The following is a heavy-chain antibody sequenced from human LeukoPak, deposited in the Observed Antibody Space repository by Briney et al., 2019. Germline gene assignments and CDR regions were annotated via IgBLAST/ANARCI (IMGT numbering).Heavy chain of an antibody. Sequence: ASVKVSCKASGYTFTSYYMHWVRQAPGQGLEWMGIINPSGGSTSYAQKFQGRVTMTRDTSTSTVYMELSSLRSEDTAVYYCARGYCSSTSCRIFVGIDYWGQGTLVTVSS. J-gene: IGHJ4*02. V-gene: IGHV1-46*01. CDR3: ARGYCSSTSCRIFVGIDY. D-gene: IGHD2-2*01. CDR2: INPSGGST. CDR1: GYTFTSYY.